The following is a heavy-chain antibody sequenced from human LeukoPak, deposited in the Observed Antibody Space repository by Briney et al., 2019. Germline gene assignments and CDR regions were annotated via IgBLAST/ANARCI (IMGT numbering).Heavy chain of an antibody. D-gene: IGHD6-19*01. V-gene: IGHV3-7*01. CDR1: GFTFTNYW. J-gene: IGHJ4*02. CDR3: TRDQALSGSGPHFAD. CDR2: IKQDGSAK. Sequence: AGGSLRLSCVASGFTFTNYWMSWVRQAPGKGLEWVANIKQDGSAKYYVDSVKGRFTISRDNAKNSLYLQMNSLRADDTAVYYCTRDQALSGSGPHFADWGQGTLVTVSS.